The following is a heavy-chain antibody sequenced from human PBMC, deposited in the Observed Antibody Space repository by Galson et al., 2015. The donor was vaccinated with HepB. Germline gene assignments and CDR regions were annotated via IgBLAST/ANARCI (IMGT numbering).Heavy chain of an antibody. Sequence: SLRLSCAASGFTFSSYSMNWVRQAPGKGLEWVSSISSSSSYIYYADSVKGRFTISRDNAKNSLYLQMNSLRAEDTAVYYCARTPAGFPWHDFWSGPSYYYMDVWGKGTTVTVSS. CDR1: GFTFSSYS. J-gene: IGHJ6*03. D-gene: IGHD3-3*01. CDR3: ARTPAGFPWHDFWSGPSYYYMDV. CDR2: ISSSSSYI. V-gene: IGHV3-21*01.